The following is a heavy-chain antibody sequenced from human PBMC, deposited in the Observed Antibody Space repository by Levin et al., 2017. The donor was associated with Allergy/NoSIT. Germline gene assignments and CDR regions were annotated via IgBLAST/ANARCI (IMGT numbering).Heavy chain of an antibody. V-gene: IGHV5-51*01. D-gene: IGHD3-22*01. J-gene: IGHJ5*02. CDR1: GYSFATYW. Sequence: PGESLKISCQGSGYSFATYWIGWVRQMPGKGLEWMGIIYPDDSDTRYSPSFQGQVTISADKSINTAYLQWSSLQASDTAMYYCARSGSSGYRNWFDPWGQGTLVTVSS. CDR3: ARSGSSGYRNWFDP. CDR2: IYPDDSDT.